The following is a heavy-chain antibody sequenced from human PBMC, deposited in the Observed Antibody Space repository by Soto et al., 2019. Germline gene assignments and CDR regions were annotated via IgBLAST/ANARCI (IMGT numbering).Heavy chain of an antibody. CDR2: ISYDGSNK. CDR3: ARDLGFGELVYYYGMDV. J-gene: IGHJ6*02. CDR1: GFTFSSYA. D-gene: IGHD3-10*01. V-gene: IGHV3-30-3*01. Sequence: QVQLVESGGGVVQPGRSLRLSCAASGFTFSSYAMHWVRQAPGKGLEWVAVISYDGSNKYYADSVKGRFTISRDNSKNTLYLQMNSLRAEDTAVYYCARDLGFGELVYYYGMDVWGQGTTVTVSS.